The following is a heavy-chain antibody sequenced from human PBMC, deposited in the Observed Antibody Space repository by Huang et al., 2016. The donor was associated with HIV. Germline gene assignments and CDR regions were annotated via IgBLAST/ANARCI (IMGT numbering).Heavy chain of an antibody. V-gene: IGHV4-39*01. CDR3: ASGEYGKNAYDI. J-gene: IGHJ3*02. CDR2: FYYSGDA. Sequence: QLHLQQSGPGLVRPSETLSLICTVSGGSITSRKHYWGWIRQTPGKGLEWIGNFYYSGDASYPPSRKNRVSISIDTSKSQFSLRLSSVIATDTAVYYGASGEYGKNAYDIWGQGTVVTVSA. CDR1: GGSITSRKHY. D-gene: IGHD2-2*01.